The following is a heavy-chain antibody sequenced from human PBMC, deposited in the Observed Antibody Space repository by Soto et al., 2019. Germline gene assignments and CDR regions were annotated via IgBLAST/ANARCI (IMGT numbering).Heavy chain of an antibody. CDR1: GGTFSSYA. V-gene: IGHV1-69*13. CDR2: IIPIFGTD. Sequence: SVKVSCKACGGTFSSYAISWVRQAPGQGLEWMGGIIPIFGTDNYAQKFQGRVTITADEYTSTAYMELSSLRSEDTAVYYCARGGVDTAMVDAFDIWGQGTMVTVSS. J-gene: IGHJ3*02. CDR3: ARGGVDTAMVDAFDI. D-gene: IGHD5-18*01.